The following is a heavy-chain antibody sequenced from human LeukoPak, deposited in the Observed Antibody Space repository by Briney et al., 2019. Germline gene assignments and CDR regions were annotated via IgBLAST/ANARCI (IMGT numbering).Heavy chain of an antibody. CDR3: ARVQGYNWNDLSSGNWFDP. V-gene: IGHV1-3*01. D-gene: IGHD1-20*01. Sequence: ASVKVSCKASGYTFTSYAMHWVRQAPGQRLEWMGWINAGNGNTKYSQKFQGRVTITRDTSASTAYMELSSLRSEDTAVYYCARVQGYNWNDLSSGNWFDPWGQGTLVTVSS. CDR2: INAGNGNT. CDR1: GYTFTSYA. J-gene: IGHJ5*02.